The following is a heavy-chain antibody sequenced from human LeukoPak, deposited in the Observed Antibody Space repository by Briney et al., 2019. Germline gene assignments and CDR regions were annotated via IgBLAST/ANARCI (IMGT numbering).Heavy chain of an antibody. V-gene: IGHV3-23*01. CDR2: ISGSGGST. D-gene: IGHD1-7*01. CDR3: AVSPKLVEV. Sequence: PGGSLRLSCAASGFAFSSYAVSWVRQAPGKGLEWVSSISGSGGSTYYADSMKGRLTISRDNSKNTLYLQMNSLRAEDTAVYYCAVSPKLVEVWGKGTTVTVSS. CDR1: GFAFSSYA. J-gene: IGHJ6*04.